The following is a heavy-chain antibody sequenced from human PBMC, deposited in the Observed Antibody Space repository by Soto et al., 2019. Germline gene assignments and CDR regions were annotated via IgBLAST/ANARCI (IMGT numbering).Heavy chain of an antibody. Sequence: EVQLVESGGGWVQPGRSLRLSCAASGFTFEDYAMHWVRQAPGKGLEWVSGIRWNSGSIGYAESVKGRFTISRDNAKNSLYLQMNSLRDEDTALYYCAKERATIFGVEDNWFDPWGQGPLVTVSS. CDR2: IRWNSGSI. CDR3: AKERATIFGVEDNWFDP. V-gene: IGHV3-9*01. D-gene: IGHD3-3*01. J-gene: IGHJ5*02. CDR1: GFTFEDYA.